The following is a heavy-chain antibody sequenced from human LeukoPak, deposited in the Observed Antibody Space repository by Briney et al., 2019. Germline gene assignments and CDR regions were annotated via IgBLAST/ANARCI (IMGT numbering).Heavy chain of an antibody. CDR1: GFNFSPYA. J-gene: IGHJ4*02. Sequence: GGSLRLSCAASGFNFSPYAMSWVRQAPGKGLEWVSSISGSDSSTYYADSVKGRFSISRDNSKNTLDLQMNSLRVDDTAIYYCAKDPDPLTQFDYWGQGTLVTVSS. CDR2: ISGSDSST. CDR3: AKDPDPLTQFDY. V-gene: IGHV3-23*01.